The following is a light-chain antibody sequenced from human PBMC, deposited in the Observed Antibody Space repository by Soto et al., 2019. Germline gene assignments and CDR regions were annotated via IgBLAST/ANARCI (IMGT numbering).Light chain of an antibody. CDR3: HQYGSSPWT. V-gene: IGKV3-20*01. CDR2: SVS. J-gene: IGKJ1*01. Sequence: EIVLTQSPGTLSSSPGERGTLSCRASQSVTSTSLGWYQQKPGQAPRLLMHSVSSRATGIPDRFSGSGSGTHFTLNISRLEPEDFTVYYCHQYGSSPWTFGQGTKVEIK. CDR1: QSVTSTS.